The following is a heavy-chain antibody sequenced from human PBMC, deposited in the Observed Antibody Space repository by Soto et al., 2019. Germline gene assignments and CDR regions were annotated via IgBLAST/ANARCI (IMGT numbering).Heavy chain of an antibody. J-gene: IGHJ4*02. D-gene: IGHD3-3*01. Sequence: SETLSLTCTVSGGSISSSSYYWGWIRQPPGKGLEWIGSIYYSGSTYYNPSLKSRVTISVDTSKNQFSLKLSSVTAADTAVYYCASQYYDFWSGYYYFDYWGQGTLVTVS. CDR3: ASQYYDFWSGYYYFDY. CDR2: IYYSGST. CDR1: GGSISSSSYY. V-gene: IGHV4-39*01.